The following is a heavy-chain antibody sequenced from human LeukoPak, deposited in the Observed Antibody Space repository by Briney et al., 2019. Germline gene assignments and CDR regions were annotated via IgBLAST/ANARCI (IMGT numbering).Heavy chain of an antibody. Sequence: ASVKVSCKASGYTFTSYAMHWVRQAPGQRLEWMGWINAGNGNTKYSQKFQGRVTITRDTSASTAYMELSSLRSEDTAVYYCATSYSNEYYYYGMDVWGQGTTVTVSS. CDR3: ATSYSNEYYYYGMDV. J-gene: IGHJ6*02. D-gene: IGHD4-11*01. V-gene: IGHV1-3*01. CDR1: GYTFTSYA. CDR2: INAGNGNT.